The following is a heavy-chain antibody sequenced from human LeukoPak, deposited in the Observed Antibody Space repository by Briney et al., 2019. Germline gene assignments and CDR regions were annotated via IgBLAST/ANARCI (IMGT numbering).Heavy chain of an antibody. CDR2: IYTSGST. CDR1: GDSISSGSSY. D-gene: IGHD5-18*01. CDR3: ARVLIQKSSHYGMDV. V-gene: IGHV4-61*02. J-gene: IGHJ6*02. Sequence: SETLSLTCTVSGDSISSGSSYWSWLRQPAGKGLEWISRIYTSGSTHYNPSLKSRATISIDTSKNQFSLKLSPVTAADTAVYYCARVLIQKSSHYGMDVWGQGTTVTVSS.